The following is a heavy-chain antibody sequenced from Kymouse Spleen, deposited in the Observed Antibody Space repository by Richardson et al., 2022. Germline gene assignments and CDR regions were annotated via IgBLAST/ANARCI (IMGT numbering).Heavy chain of an antibody. D-gene: IGHD5-12*01,IGHD6-19*01. CDR2: IYYSGST. Sequence: QLQLQESGPGLVKPSETLSLTCTVSGGSISSSSYYWGWIRQPPGKGLEWIGSIYYSGSTYYNPSLKSRVTISVDTSKNQFSLKLSSVTAADTAVYYCASSYSGYDWIAVAGTTFFDYWGQGTLVTVSS. J-gene: IGHJ4*02. CDR1: GGSISSSSYY. V-gene: IGHV4-39*01. CDR3: ASSYSGYDWIAVAGTTFFDY.